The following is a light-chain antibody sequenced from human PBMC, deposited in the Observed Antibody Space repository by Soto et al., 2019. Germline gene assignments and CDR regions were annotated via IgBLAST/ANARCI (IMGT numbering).Light chain of an antibody. V-gene: IGKV3-11*01. CDR1: QNVFSY. CDR3: QQRSTWPPA. CDR2: DAS. Sequence: DTVLTQSPATLSLSPGERATLSCRASQNVFSYLGWYQHKPGQAPRLLIYDASNRATGIPARFSGSGSATDFTLTISSLEPEDSAVYYCQQRSTWPPAFGQGTKLEIK. J-gene: IGKJ2*01.